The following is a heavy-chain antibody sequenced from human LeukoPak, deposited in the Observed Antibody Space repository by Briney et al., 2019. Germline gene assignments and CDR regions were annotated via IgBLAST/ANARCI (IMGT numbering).Heavy chain of an antibody. D-gene: IGHD3-3*01. Sequence: GESLKISCKGSGYSFTSYWIGWVRQMPGKGLEWMGIIYPGDSDTRYSPSFQGQVTISADKSISTAYLQWSSLKASDTAMYYCARFGSYDFWSGYYPSRWPPATYYYYMDVWGKGTTVTVSS. J-gene: IGHJ6*03. CDR1: GYSFTSYW. CDR2: IYPGDSDT. CDR3: ARFGSYDFWSGYYPSRWPPATYYYYMDV. V-gene: IGHV5-51*01.